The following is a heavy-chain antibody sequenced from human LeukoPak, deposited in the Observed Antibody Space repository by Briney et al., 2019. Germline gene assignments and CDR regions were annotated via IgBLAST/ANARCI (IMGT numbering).Heavy chain of an antibody. Sequence: GGSLRLSCAAAGFTFSDYGMSWVRQAPGKGLEWVSAISGSGGSTYYADSVKGRFTISRDNSKNTLYLQMNSLRAEDTAVYYCAKDSQYSGSYIFDYWGQGTLVTVSS. J-gene: IGHJ4*02. CDR1: GFTFSDYG. V-gene: IGHV3-23*01. D-gene: IGHD1-26*01. CDR2: ISGSGGST. CDR3: AKDSQYSGSYIFDY.